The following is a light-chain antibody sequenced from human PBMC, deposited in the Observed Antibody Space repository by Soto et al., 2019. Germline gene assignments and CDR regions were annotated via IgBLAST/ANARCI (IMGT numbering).Light chain of an antibody. CDR2: KAA. V-gene: IGKV1-5*03. Sequence: DIQMTQSPSTLSGSVRHRVTIPCRASQTISSWLAWYQQKPGKAPKLLIYKAATLKSGVPSRFSGSGSGTEYTLTTSSRQADDVAAYYCQQYNSCSWTFGQGTKVDIK. CDR1: QTISSW. J-gene: IGKJ1*01. CDR3: QQYNSCSWT.